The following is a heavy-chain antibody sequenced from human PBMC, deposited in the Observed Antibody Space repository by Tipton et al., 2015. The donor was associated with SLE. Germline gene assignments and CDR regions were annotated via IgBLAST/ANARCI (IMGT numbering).Heavy chain of an antibody. CDR1: GLTFSDYY. V-gene: IGHV4-34*01. CDR3: ASRPVVTGEGAGDY. J-gene: IGHJ4*02. CDR2: INHSGST. D-gene: IGHD2-21*02. Sequence: LRLSCAASGLTFSDYYMSWIRQAPGKGLEWVGEINHSGSTNYNPSLKSRVTISVDTSKNQFSLKLSSVTAADTAVYYCASRPVVTGEGAGDYWGQGTLVTVSS.